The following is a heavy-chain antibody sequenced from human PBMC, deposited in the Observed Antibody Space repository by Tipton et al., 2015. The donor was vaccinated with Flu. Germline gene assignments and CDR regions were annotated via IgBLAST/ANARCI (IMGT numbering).Heavy chain of an antibody. CDR1: GGSISGGDYY. CDR2: IYTSGST. Sequence: TLSLTCTVSGGSISGGDYYWSWIRQPAGKELEWIGRIYTSGSTNYNPSLKSRLTMSIDTSKDQFSLKLGSVTAADTAVYYCARDGWGYDGMDVWGQGTTVTVSS. V-gene: IGHV4-61*02. D-gene: IGHD3-22*01. J-gene: IGHJ6*02. CDR3: ARDGWGYDGMDV.